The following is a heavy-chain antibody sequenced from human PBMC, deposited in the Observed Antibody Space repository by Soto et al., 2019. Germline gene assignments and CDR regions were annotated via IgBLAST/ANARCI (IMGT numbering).Heavy chain of an antibody. CDR2: ISSDGSST. D-gene: IGHD4-4*01. CDR1: GVTFYNYG. CDR3: AAMATVTTDDSY. J-gene: IGHJ4*02. V-gene: IGHV3-74*01. Sequence: PGWSLRLSCAASGVTFYNYGMHWVRKDPGKGLVWVSRISSDGSSTNYADSVKGRFAISRDNAKNTVYLQMNSLRVEDTAVYYCAAMATVTTDDSYWGQGTLVTVSS.